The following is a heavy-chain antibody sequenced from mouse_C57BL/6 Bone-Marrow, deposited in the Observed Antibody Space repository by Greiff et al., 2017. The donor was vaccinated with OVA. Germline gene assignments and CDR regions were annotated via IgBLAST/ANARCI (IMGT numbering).Heavy chain of an antibody. J-gene: IGHJ4*01. V-gene: IGHV2-6-1*01. Sequence: QVQLKESGPGLVAPSQSLSITCTVSGFSLTSYGVHWVRQPPGKGLEWLVVIWSDGSTTYNSALKSRLSISKDNSKSQVFLKMNSLQTDDTAMYYCARHEPLPRGYAMDYWGQGTSVTVSS. CDR1: GFSLTSYG. CDR2: IWSDGST. CDR3: ARHEPLPRGYAMDY. D-gene: IGHD5-5*01.